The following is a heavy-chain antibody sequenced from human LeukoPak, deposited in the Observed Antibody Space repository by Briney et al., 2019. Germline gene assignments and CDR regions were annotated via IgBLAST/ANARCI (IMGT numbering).Heavy chain of an antibody. Sequence: PSETLSLTCTVSGGSISSYYWSWIRQPPGKGLEWIGEIDHSGSATYNPSLQSRVIISKDKSNNQFSLKLNSVTAADTAVYYCARVQQLADFDYWGQGNLVTVSS. CDR3: ARVQQLADFDY. D-gene: IGHD6-13*01. J-gene: IGHJ4*02. CDR1: GGSISSYY. CDR2: IDHSGSA. V-gene: IGHV4-34*01.